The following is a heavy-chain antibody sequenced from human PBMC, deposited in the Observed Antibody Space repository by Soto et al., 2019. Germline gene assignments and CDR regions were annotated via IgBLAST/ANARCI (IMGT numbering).Heavy chain of an antibody. J-gene: IGHJ5*02. V-gene: IGHV1-69-2*01. D-gene: IGHD3-10*01. CDR3: AIGFRARLHWFDP. CDR1: GFTFTDYY. Sequence: ASVKVSCKVSGFTFTDYYIHWVRQAPGKGLEWMGLVDPEDAETIYAEKFQGRVTITADTSIDSAYMGLTSLTSDDTAVYYCAIGFRARLHWFDPCGHRPLVTVP. CDR2: VDPEDAET.